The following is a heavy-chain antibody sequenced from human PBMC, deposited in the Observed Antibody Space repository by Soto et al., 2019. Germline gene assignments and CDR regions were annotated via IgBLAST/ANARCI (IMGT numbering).Heavy chain of an antibody. CDR1: GDSFNDYY. D-gene: IGHD5-12*01. CDR3: AGESGGATATLDYYYFYMDV. CDR2: INPNGGVT. V-gene: IGHV1-2*04. Sequence: QVRLVQSGAEVRKPGASVTVSCRSSGDSFNDYYIHWVRQAPGQGFEWMGWINPNGGVTKYAQKFQGWVSMTRDTSIRTVYLQLSRLRSDDTAVYYCAGESGGATATLDYYYFYMDVWGTGTTVTVSS. J-gene: IGHJ6*03.